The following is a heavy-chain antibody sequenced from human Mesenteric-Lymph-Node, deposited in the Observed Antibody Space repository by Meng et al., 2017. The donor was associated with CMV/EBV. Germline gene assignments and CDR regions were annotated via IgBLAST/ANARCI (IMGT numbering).Heavy chain of an antibody. J-gene: IGHJ4*02. CDR3: ASGGHVQLGRRGHDY. CDR2: ISYDVDKD. D-gene: IGHD1-1*01. Sequence: GGSLRLSCIVSGFTLSNYEMHWVRQAPGKGLEWVAGISYDVDKDYYADSVKGRFTISRDNSKTTLYLQMISLRTDEDTAVYYCASGGHVQLGRRGHDYWGQGTLVTVSS. V-gene: IGHV3-30*03. CDR1: GFTLSNYE.